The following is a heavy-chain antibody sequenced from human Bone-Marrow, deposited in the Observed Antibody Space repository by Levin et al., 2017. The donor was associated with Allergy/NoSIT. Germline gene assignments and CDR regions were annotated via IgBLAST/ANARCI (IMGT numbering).Heavy chain of an antibody. CDR2: IRGSGVGT. CDR1: GFTFSSYA. J-gene: IGHJ4*02. Sequence: GESLKISCAASGFTFSSYAMSWVRHAPGKGLEWVSGIRGSGVGTYYADSVKGRFTISRDNSKNTLYLQMKSLRAEDTAVYYCAKDISSSWSTGDLDYWGQGTQVTVSS. V-gene: IGHV3-23*01. CDR3: AKDISSSWSTGDLDY. D-gene: IGHD6-6*01.